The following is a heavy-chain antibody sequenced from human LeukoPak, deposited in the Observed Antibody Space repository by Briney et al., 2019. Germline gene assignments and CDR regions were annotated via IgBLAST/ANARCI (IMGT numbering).Heavy chain of an antibody. CDR1: GFTLNTSS. CDR3: ARMFQD. D-gene: IGHD3-10*02. Sequence: GGSLRLSCAASGFTLNTSSMNWVRQAPGRGLEWVSCIDGTGSGIYYADSVRGRFTISRDTAKNSLYLQMNSLRDDDTAVYFCARMFQDWGQGTLVTVSS. CDR2: IDGTGSGI. J-gene: IGHJ4*02. V-gene: IGHV3-48*02.